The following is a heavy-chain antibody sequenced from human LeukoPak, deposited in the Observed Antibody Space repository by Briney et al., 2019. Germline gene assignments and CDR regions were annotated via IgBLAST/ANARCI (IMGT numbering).Heavy chain of an antibody. J-gene: IGHJ4*02. CDR3: AKDAGHCSGGSCYRQDY. V-gene: IGHV3-30*18. CDR2: ISNDGSNK. D-gene: IGHD2-15*01. Sequence: GGSLSLSCAASGLTFSTYGMHWVRQAPGKGPEWVAVISNDGSNKYHAESVRGRFTISRDNSKNTLYLQMNSLRAEDTAVYYCAKDAGHCSGGSCYRQDYWGQGTLVTVSS. CDR1: GLTFSTYG.